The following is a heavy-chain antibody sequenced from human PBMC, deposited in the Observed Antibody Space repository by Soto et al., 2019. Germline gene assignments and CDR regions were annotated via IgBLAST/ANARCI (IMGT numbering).Heavy chain of an antibody. CDR2: ISYYGTNN. V-gene: IGHV3-30-3*01. D-gene: IGHD2-15*01. CDR3: ARERRTGGGLDM. CDR1: GFTFSSYA. J-gene: IGHJ3*01. Sequence: QVPLVESGGGVVQPGRSLRLSCVVSGFTFSSYAMHWVRQAPGKGLEWVAVISYYGTNNQHADSMKGRLTIARDNSKSTLYLQMNSLRAEDTAVYYCARERRTGGGLDMWGQGTMVTVSS.